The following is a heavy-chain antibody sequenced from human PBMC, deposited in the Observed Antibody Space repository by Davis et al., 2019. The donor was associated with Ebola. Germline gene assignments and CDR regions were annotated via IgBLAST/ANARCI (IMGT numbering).Heavy chain of an antibody. CDR2: IYYSGST. CDR3: ARHRVYSSSSEGRGYYYGMDV. CDR1: GGSISSYY. V-gene: IGHV4-59*08. J-gene: IGHJ6*02. Sequence: SETLSLTCTVSGGSISSYYWSWIRQPPGKGLEWIGYIYYSGSTNYNPSLKSRVTISVDTSKNQFSLKLSSVTAADTAVYYCARHRVYSSSSEGRGYYYGMDVWGQGTTVTVSS. D-gene: IGHD6-6*01.